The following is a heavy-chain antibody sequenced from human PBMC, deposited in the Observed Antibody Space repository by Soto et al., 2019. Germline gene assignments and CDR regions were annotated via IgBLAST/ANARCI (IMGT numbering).Heavy chain of an antibody. J-gene: IGHJ4*02. CDR1: GFRFNIYS. D-gene: IGHD6-19*01. Sequence: EVQLVESGGGLVQPGGSLRLSCAASGFRFNIYSMNWVRQAPGKGLEWSAYITSDTNTIKYADSVKGRFTISRDNARNLVYIQRNSLRDEDTAVYYCARSVEGHFDYWGQGTVVTVSS. V-gene: IGHV3-48*02. CDR2: ITSDTNTI. CDR3: ARSVEGHFDY.